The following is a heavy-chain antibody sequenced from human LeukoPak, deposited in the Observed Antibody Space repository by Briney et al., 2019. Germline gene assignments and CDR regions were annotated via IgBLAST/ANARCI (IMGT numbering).Heavy chain of an antibody. Sequence: GESLRLSCAASGFTFSSYWMSWVRQAPGKGLEWVANIKQDGSEKYYVDSVKGRFTISRDNAKNSLYLQMNSLRAEDTAVYYCARSTTYYDFWSGYFDYYYYYMDVWGKGTTVTVSS. CDR1: GFTFSSYW. J-gene: IGHJ6*03. CDR3: ARSTTYYDFWSGYFDYYYYYMDV. V-gene: IGHV3-7*01. D-gene: IGHD3-3*01. CDR2: IKQDGSEK.